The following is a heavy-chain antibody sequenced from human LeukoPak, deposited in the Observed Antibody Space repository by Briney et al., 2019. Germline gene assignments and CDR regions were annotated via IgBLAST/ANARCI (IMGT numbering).Heavy chain of an antibody. J-gene: IGHJ5*02. CDR1: GGSFNGYY. CDR3: ARSSGSGDGDWFDP. CDR2: INHSGST. Sequence: SETLSLTCAVYGGSFNGYYWSWIRQPPGKGLEWIGEINHSGSTNYNPSLKSRVTISVDTSKNQFSLKLSSVTAADTAVYYCARSSGSGDGDWFDPWGQGTLVTVSS. V-gene: IGHV4-34*01. D-gene: IGHD3-10*01.